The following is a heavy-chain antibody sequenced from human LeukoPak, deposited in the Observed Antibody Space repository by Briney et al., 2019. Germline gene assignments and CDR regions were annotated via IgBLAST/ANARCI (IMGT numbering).Heavy chain of an antibody. CDR2: IYYSGST. D-gene: IGHD6-13*01. CDR3: ARLYSSSLGRVFDY. CDR1: GGSISSYY. Sequence: PSETLSLTCTVSGGSISSYYWSWIRQPPGKGLEWIGYIYYSGSTNYSPSHKSRVTISVDTSKNQFSLKLSSVTAADTAVYYCARLYSSSLGRVFDYWGQGTLVTVSS. V-gene: IGHV4-59*01. J-gene: IGHJ4*02.